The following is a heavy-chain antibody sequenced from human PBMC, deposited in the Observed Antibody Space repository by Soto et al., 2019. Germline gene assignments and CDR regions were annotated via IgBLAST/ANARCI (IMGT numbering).Heavy chain of an antibody. CDR1: GGSVNNKTYY. V-gene: IGHV4-61*01. J-gene: IGHJ4*02. CDR2: IYYSGNT. CDR3: ARTTAVPDSLRSRYSFDY. D-gene: IGHD6-19*01. Sequence: QVQLQESGPGLLKPSETLSLTCSVSGGSVNNKTYYWSWIRQPPGKGLEWIGYIYYSGNTNYNPTLKSRVTIAVDTSKNRFSLRLSSVPAADTALYFCARTTAVPDSLRSRYSFDYWGQGSLVTVSS.